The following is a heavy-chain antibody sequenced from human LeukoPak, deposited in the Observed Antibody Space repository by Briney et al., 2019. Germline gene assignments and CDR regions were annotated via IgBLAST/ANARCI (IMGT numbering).Heavy chain of an antibody. V-gene: IGHV4-39*07. CDR2: IYYSGST. CDR3: ASSVSGGAWAVVDY. Sequence: PSQTLSLTCTVSGGSISSSSYYWGWFRQPPGKGLEWIGSIYYSGSTDYNPSLKSRVSISVDTSKNQFSLKLSSVTAADTAVYYCASSVSGGAWAVVDYWGQGTLVTVSS. J-gene: IGHJ4*02. CDR1: GGSISSSSYY. D-gene: IGHD3-16*01.